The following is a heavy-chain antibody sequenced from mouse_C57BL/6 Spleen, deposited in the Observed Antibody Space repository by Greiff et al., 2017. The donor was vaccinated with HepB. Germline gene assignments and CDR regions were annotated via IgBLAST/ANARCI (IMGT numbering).Heavy chain of an antibody. J-gene: IGHJ1*03. CDR2: ISDGGSYT. CDR1: GFTFSSYA. CDR3: ARDGYYEDWYFDV. Sequence: DVRLVESGGGLVKPGGSLKLSCAASGFTFSSYAMSWVRQTPEKRLEWVATISDGGSYTYYPDNVKGRFTISRDNAKNNLYLQMSHLKSEDTAMYYCARDGYYEDWYFDVWGTGTTVTVSS. D-gene: IGHD2-3*01. V-gene: IGHV5-4*01.